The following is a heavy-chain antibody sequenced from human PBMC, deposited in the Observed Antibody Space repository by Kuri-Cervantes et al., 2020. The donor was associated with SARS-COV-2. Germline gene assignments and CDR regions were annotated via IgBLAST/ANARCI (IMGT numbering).Heavy chain of an antibody. D-gene: IGHD1-26*01. CDR1: GFTFTSSA. CDR3: AASLLYRIYYYYGMDV. CDR2: IVVGSGNT. Sequence: SVKVSCKASGFTFTSSAVQWVRQARGQRLEWIGWIVVGSGNTNYAQKFQERVTITRDMSTSTAYMGLSSLRSEDTAVYYCAASLLYRIYYYYGMDVWGQGTTVTV. V-gene: IGHV1-58*01. J-gene: IGHJ6*02.